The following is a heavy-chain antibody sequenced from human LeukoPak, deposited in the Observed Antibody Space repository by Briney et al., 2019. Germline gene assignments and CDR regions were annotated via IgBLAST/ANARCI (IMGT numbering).Heavy chain of an antibody. CDR3: ARGGVYCSSTSCYDLYGYYYYGMDV. Sequence: ASVKVSCKASGYTFTRYGLSWVRQAPRQGLDWMGWISPYNGNTNYAQKLQGRATMTTDTSTTTAYKALRSPRSDDTAVYYCARGGVYCSSTSCYDLYGYYYYGMDVWGKGTTVTVSS. J-gene: IGHJ6*04. D-gene: IGHD2-2*01. V-gene: IGHV1-18*04. CDR1: GYTFTRYG. CDR2: ISPYNGNT.